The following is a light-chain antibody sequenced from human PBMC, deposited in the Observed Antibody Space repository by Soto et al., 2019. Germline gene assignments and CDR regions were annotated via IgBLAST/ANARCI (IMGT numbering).Light chain of an antibody. CDR3: HSYDSCLGGARV. Sequence: QSVLTQPPSVSGAPGQRVTISCTGSTCNIGAGYDVQWYQQLPGTAPKLLIYNNNNRPSGVPDRFSGSKSGTSASLAITGAQPEDEAYYYCHSYDSCLGGARVFGGGTKLTVL. V-gene: IGLV1-40*01. CDR1: TCNIGAGYD. CDR2: NNN. J-gene: IGLJ3*02.